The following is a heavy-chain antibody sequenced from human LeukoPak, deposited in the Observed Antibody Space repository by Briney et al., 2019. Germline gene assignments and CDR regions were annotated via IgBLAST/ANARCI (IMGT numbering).Heavy chain of an antibody. V-gene: IGHV3-21*01. CDR2: ISSSSTYI. Sequence: GGCLRLSCAASGFTFSSYAMSWVRQAPGKGLEWVSSISSSSTYIYYGDSVKGRFAVSRDNAKNSVYLQMNSLRVEDTAVYYCARGEVFGVVIDNYWGQGTLVTVSS. CDR1: GFTFSSYA. J-gene: IGHJ4*02. CDR3: ARGEVFGVVIDNY. D-gene: IGHD3-3*01.